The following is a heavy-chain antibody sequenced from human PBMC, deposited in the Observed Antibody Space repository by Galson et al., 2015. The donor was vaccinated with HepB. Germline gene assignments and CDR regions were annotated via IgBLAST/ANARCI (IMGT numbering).Heavy chain of an antibody. CDR2: INPSGDSA. CDR3: ARYSSTMAFDY. J-gene: IGHJ4*02. Sequence: SVKVSCKASGYTFTSYYMCWVRQAPGQGLEWMGLINPSGDSATYSQKFQGTVTMTRDTSTSTVYMELSSLRSEDTAVYYCARYSSTMAFDYWGQGTLVTVSS. V-gene: IGHV1-46*01. D-gene: IGHD2-2*01. CDR1: GYTFTSYY.